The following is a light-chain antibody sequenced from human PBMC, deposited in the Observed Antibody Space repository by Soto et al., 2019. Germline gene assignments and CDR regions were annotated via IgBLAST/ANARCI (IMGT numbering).Light chain of an antibody. CDR2: DAS. CDR3: QQRSNWPPST. V-gene: IGKV3-11*01. J-gene: IGKJ5*01. CDR1: QSVSSSY. Sequence: EILLTQSTPTLSLSPGERATLSCRAIQSVSSSYLAWYQQKPGQAPRLLIYDASNRATGIPARFSGSGSGTDFTLTIRSLEPEDFAVYYSQQRSNWPPSTVGQGTRLEIK.